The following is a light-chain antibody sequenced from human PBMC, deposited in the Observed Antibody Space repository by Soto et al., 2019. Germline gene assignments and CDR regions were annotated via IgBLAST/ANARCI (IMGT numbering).Light chain of an antibody. CDR1: ESVSSH. V-gene: IGKV3-11*01. J-gene: IGKJ5*01. Sequence: EIVLTQSPATLSLSPGEKATLSCRASESVSSHLDWFQQRPGQAPRLLIYDASNRATGIPARFSGRGSGIDFTLTISSLEPEDFAVYYCKQRSSAIDFGQGTRLEIK. CDR2: DAS. CDR3: KQRSSAID.